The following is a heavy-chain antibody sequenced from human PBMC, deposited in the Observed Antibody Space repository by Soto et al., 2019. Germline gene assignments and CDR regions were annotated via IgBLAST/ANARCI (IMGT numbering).Heavy chain of an antibody. CDR3: ARAFDSSSWYWWGY. D-gene: IGHD6-13*01. J-gene: IGHJ4*02. CDR1: GYTFSNYY. Sequence: QVQLVQSGAEVKKPGASVKVSCKASGYTFSNYYMHWVRQAPGQGLEWMGMINPTGGSTRYAQKFQGKVPMTREPSTSHVYMAVGSLNSDDTAVYYCARAFDSSSWYWWGYWGQGTLVTVSS. CDR2: INPTGGST. V-gene: IGHV1-46*01.